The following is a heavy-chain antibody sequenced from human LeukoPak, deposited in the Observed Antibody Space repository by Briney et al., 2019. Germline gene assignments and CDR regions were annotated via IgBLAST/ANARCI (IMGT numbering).Heavy chain of an antibody. CDR3: ARVVIVSGSKGNSFDRSGYYSWFDP. D-gene: IGHD3-22*01. CDR2: ISSSSSYI. CDR1: GFTFSSYG. V-gene: IGHV3-21*01. Sequence: GGSLRLSCAASGFTFSSYGMSWVRQAPGKGLEWVSSISSSSSYIFYADSVKGRFTISRDNAKNSMYLQMNSLRAEDTAVYYCARVVIVSGSKGNSFDRSGYYSWFDPWGQGTRVIVSS. J-gene: IGHJ5*02.